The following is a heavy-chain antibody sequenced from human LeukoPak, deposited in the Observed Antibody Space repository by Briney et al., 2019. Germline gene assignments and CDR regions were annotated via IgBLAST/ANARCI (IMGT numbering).Heavy chain of an antibody. CDR2: ISAYNGNT. Sequence: SVKLSCKASGHTFTSYGISWVRHAPGQGLEWMGWISAYNGNTNYAQQLQGRVPMTTDTSTSTAYMELRSLRSGGTAVYYCARDLHDYVWGSCRYPGGWFDPWGQGTLVTVSS. V-gene: IGHV1-18*01. CDR3: ARDLHDYVWGSCRYPGGWFDP. J-gene: IGHJ5*02. CDR1: GHTFTSYG. D-gene: IGHD3-16*02.